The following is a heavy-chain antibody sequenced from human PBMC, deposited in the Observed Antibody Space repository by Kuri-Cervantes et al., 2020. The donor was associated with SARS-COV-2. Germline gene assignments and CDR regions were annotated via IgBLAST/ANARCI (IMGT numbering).Heavy chain of an antibody. V-gene: IGHV1-8*01. CDR2: VKTNSGNT. Sequence: ASVKVSCKTPETTFPNYDINWVRQATGQGLEWMGMVKTNSGNTLYAQFFQGRVIMTRDISTSTVYMELSSLTSEDTAIYYCYCAPKEGFDSWGQGTLVTVSS. CDR3: YCAPKEGFDS. D-gene: IGHD2-21*01. CDR1: ETTFPNYD. J-gene: IGHJ4*02.